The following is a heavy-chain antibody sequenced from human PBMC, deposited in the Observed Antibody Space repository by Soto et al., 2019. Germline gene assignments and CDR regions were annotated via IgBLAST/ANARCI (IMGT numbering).Heavy chain of an antibody. CDR1: GGSISRSSYY. Sequence: QLQLQESGPGLVKPSETLSLTCTVSGGSISRSSYYWGWIRQPPGKGLEWIGSIYYSGSTYYNASLESRVTISVDTSKNQFSLKLSSVTAADTAVYYCARGVWGDYNSWGQGTLVTVSS. J-gene: IGHJ4*02. D-gene: IGHD4-17*01. CDR2: IYYSGST. V-gene: IGHV4-39*01. CDR3: ARGVWGDYNS.